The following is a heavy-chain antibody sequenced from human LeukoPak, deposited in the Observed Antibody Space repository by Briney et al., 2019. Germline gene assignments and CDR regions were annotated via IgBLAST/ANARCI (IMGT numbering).Heavy chain of an antibody. Sequence: GESLKISCKGSGYSFTSYWIGWVRQMPGKGLEWMGIIYPGDSDTRYSPSFQGQVTISADKSISTAYLQWSSLKASATAMYYCARLPGYCSSTSCYAAFDYWGQGTLVTVSS. J-gene: IGHJ4*02. CDR1: GYSFTSYW. V-gene: IGHV5-51*01. CDR3: ARLPGYCSSTSCYAAFDY. CDR2: IYPGDSDT. D-gene: IGHD2-2*03.